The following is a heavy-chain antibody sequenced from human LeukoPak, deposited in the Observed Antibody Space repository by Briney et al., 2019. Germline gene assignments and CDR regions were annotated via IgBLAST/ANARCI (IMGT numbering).Heavy chain of an antibody. Sequence: GGSLRLSCAASGFTFSDYNMRWIRQAPGKGLEWVSSISRSGSTKYYADSVKGRFTISRDNAKNSLFVQMTRLKAEDTAVYYCARVGIRMVRGVINYWGQGTLVTVSS. CDR2: ISRSGSTK. CDR3: ARVGIRMVRGVINY. CDR1: GFTFSDYN. D-gene: IGHD3-10*01. J-gene: IGHJ4*02. V-gene: IGHV3-11*01.